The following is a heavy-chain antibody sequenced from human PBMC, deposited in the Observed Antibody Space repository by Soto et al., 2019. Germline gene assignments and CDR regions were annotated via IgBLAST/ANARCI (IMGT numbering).Heavy chain of an antibody. CDR1: GDTFSSYA. J-gene: IGHJ4*02. V-gene: IGHV1-69*13. CDR3: ARSGKYYYDSSGYRDFDY. Sequence: SVKVSCKASGDTFSSYAISWVRQDPGQGLEWMGGIIPIFGRANYAQKFQGRVTITADESTSTAYMELSSLRSEDTAVYYCARSGKYYYDSSGYRDFDYWGQGTLVTVSS. D-gene: IGHD3-22*01. CDR2: IIPIFGRA.